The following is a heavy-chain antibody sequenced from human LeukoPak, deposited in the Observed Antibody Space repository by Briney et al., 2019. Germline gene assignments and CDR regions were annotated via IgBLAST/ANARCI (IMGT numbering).Heavy chain of an antibody. CDR2: ISYDGSNK. V-gene: IGHV3-30-3*01. J-gene: IGHJ4*02. D-gene: IGHD3-22*01. Sequence: GGSLRPSCSASGFTFSTYVVTWVRQAPGKGLEWVAVISYDGSNKYYADSVKGRFTISRDNSKNTLYLQMNSLRAEDTAVYYCARDHYYDSSGYFDYWGQGTLVTVSS. CDR3: ARDHYYDSSGYFDY. CDR1: GFTFSTYV.